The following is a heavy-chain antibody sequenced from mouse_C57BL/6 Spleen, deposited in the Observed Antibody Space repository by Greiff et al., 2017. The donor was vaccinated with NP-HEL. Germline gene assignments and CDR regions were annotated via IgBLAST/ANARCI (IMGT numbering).Heavy chain of an antibody. V-gene: IGHV5-17*01. J-gene: IGHJ4*01. CDR2: ISSGSSTI. Sequence: EVKLVESGGGLVKPGGSLKLSCAASGFTFSDYGMHWVRQAPEKGLEWVAYISSGSSTIYYAEPVKGRFTISRDNAKNTLFLQMTSLRSEDTAMYYCARTTVDAMDYWGQGTSVTVSS. D-gene: IGHD1-1*01. CDR1: GFTFSDYG. CDR3: ARTTVDAMDY.